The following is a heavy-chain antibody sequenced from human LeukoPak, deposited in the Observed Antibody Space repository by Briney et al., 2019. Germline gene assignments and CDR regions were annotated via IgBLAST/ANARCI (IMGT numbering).Heavy chain of an antibody. J-gene: IGHJ6*03. V-gene: IGHV3-23*01. Sequence: GGSLRLSCAASGFTFSSYAMSRVRQTPGKGLEWVSAISGSGGSTSYADSVKGRFTISRDNSKNTLYLQMNSLRAEDTAVYYCATSLTGGNYYMDVWGKGTTVTVSS. D-gene: IGHD3-16*01. CDR1: GFTFSSYA. CDR3: ATSLTGGNYYMDV. CDR2: ISGSGGST.